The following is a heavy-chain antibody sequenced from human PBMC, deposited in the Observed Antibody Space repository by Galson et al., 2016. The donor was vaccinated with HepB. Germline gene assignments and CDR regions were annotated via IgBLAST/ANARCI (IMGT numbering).Heavy chain of an antibody. D-gene: IGHD3-10*01. CDR2: INIDGSAT. CDR3: AREEITVVGGVITPRFDS. V-gene: IGHV3-74*01. J-gene: IGHJ5*01. CDR1: GFTFSTYW. Sequence: SLRLSCAASGFTFSTYWMHWLRQVPGKELVWVARINIDGSATNYADSVKGRFTVSRDNAQNTLFLQMDSLRDDDTAVYYCAREEITVVGGVITPRFDSWGQGTLVTVSS.